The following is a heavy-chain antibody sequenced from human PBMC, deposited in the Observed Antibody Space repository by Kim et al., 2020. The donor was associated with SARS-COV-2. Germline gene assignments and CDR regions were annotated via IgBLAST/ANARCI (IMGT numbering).Heavy chain of an antibody. J-gene: IGHJ4*02. CDR2: IYYSGST. D-gene: IGHD5-12*01. Sequence: SETLSLTCTVSGGSISSSSYYWGWIRQPPGKGLEWIGSIYYSGSTYYNPSLKSRVTISVDTSKNQFSLKLSSVTAADTAVYYCARIVATIWGGAVYYFDYWGQGTLVTVSS. CDR1: GGSISSSSYY. V-gene: IGHV4-39*07. CDR3: ARIVATIWGGAVYYFDY.